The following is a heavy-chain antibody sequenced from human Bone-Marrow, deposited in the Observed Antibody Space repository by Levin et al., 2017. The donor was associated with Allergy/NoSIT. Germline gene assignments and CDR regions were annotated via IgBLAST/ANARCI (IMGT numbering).Heavy chain of an antibody. CDR3: AKDLSGGDYYDSSAYVGELDY. V-gene: IGHV3-23*01. CDR2: ITGSGGSS. Sequence: PGGSLRLSCAASGFTFSSYAMTWVRQAPGKGLEWVSTITGSGGSSYYAASVKGRFTISRDNSKNTLYLQMNSLRAEDTAVYYCAKDLSGGDYYDSSAYVGELDYWGQGTQVTVSS. D-gene: IGHD3-22*01. J-gene: IGHJ4*02. CDR1: GFTFSSYA.